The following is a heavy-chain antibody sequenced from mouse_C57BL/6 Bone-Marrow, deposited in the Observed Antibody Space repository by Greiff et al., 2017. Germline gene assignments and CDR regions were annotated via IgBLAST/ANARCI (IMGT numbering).Heavy chain of an antibody. Sequence: VNLVESGAELVRPGASVTLSCKASGYTFTDYEMHWVKQTPVHGLEWIGAIDPETGGTAYNQKFKGKAILTADKSSSTAYMELRSLTSEDSAVYYCTRDYYGSSYPHWYFDVWGTGTTVTVSS. V-gene: IGHV1-15*01. J-gene: IGHJ1*03. CDR3: TRDYYGSSYPHWYFDV. CDR1: GYTFTDYE. CDR2: IDPETGGT. D-gene: IGHD1-1*01.